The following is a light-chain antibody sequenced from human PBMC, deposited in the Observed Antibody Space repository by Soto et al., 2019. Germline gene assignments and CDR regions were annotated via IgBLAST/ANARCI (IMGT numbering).Light chain of an antibody. Sequence: DVVVTQNKLSLPVTPGDAASISCRASQSLLHINGYNFLDWYLQKPGQSPQILINLGSNRSSGVPDRFSGSGSGTDFTLKISRVEAEDVGVYYCMQALQRPRTFGQGTNVDIK. CDR2: LGS. CDR3: MQALQRPRT. V-gene: IGKV2-28*01. CDR1: QSLLHINGYNF. J-gene: IGKJ1*01.